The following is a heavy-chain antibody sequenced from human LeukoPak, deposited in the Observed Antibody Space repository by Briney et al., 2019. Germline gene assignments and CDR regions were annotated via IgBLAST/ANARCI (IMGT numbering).Heavy chain of an antibody. Sequence: PSETLSLACTVSGGSISSYYWSWIRQPAGKGLEWIGRIYTSGSTNYNPSLKSRVTMSVDTSKNQFSLKLSSVTAADTAVYYCARDPFTYYYDSSGYYYSSPAFDIWGQGTMVTVSS. D-gene: IGHD3-22*01. CDR2: IYTSGST. J-gene: IGHJ3*02. CDR3: ARDPFTYYYDSSGYYYSSPAFDI. V-gene: IGHV4-4*07. CDR1: GGSISSYY.